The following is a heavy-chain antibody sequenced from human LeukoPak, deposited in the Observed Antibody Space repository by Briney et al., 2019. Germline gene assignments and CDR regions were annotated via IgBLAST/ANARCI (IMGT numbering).Heavy chain of an antibody. CDR2: IYYSGST. J-gene: IGHJ4*02. CDR3: ASRSSGFDY. D-gene: IGHD6-19*01. CDR1: GGSISSSSYY. V-gene: IGHV4-39*01. Sequence: SETLSLTCTVSGGSISSSSYYWGWIRQPPGKGLEWIGSIYYSGSTYYNPSLKSRVTISVDTSKNQFSLKLSSVTAADTAVYYCASRSSGFDYWGQGTLVTVSS.